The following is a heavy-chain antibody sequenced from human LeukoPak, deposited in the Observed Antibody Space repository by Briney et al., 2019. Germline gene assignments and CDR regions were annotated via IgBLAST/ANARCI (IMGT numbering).Heavy chain of an antibody. Sequence: PSETLSLTCAVYGESFTRYYWSWVRQSQGKGLGWIAEIDHRGDNNYNPSGKGRVIISIDTSKNQFSLKVKSVTATDTAVYYCARGPTISGTGYFDYWGQGTLVTVSS. D-gene: IGHD1-7*01. CDR2: IDHRGDN. CDR1: GESFTRYY. J-gene: IGHJ4*03. V-gene: IGHV4-34*01. CDR3: ARGPTISGTGYFDY.